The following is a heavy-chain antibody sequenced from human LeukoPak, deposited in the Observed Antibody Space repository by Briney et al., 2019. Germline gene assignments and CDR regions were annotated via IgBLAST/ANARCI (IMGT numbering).Heavy chain of an antibody. CDR2: ISSDGSSK. V-gene: IGHV3-30*03. CDR1: GFTFSNYG. CDR3: VTDIVVVIAATVPFDC. D-gene: IGHD2-15*01. J-gene: IGHJ4*02. Sequence: AGSLRLSCAASGFTFSNYGMHWVRQAPGKGLEWVAVISSDGSSKYYADSVKGRFTISRDKSKNTLYLQMDGLRAEDTAVYYCVTDIVVVIAATVPFDCWGQGTLGTVSS.